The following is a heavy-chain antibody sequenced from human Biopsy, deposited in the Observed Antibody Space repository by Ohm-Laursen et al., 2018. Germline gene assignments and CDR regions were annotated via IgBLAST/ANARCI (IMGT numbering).Heavy chain of an antibody. CDR1: GYSIIPSGPEN. Sequence: SETLSLTCTLSGYSIIPSGPENWSWIRQPPGQGLQYIGFIYSGGNTNYNPSLRSRVTMSVDTAKNQFSLRLNSVTAADTAVYYCARGRRTTGWPYFDYWGQGILVTVSS. V-gene: IGHV4-61*01. D-gene: IGHD2/OR15-2a*01. CDR3: ARGRRTTGWPYFDY. CDR2: IYSGGNT. J-gene: IGHJ4*02.